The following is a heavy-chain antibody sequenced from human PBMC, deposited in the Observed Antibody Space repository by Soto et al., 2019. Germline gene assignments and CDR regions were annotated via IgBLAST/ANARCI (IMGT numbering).Heavy chain of an antibody. CDR1: GYTFTSYY. CDR3: ARVLMVRGVIDPDYYYYYGMDV. D-gene: IGHD3-10*01. Sequence: ASVKVSCKASGYTFTSYYMHWVRQAPGQGLEWMGIINPSGGSTSYAQKFQGRVTMTRDTSTSTVYMELSSLRSEDTAVYYCARVLMVRGVIDPDYYYYYGMDVWGKGTTVTVSS. J-gene: IGHJ6*04. V-gene: IGHV1-46*01. CDR2: INPSGGST.